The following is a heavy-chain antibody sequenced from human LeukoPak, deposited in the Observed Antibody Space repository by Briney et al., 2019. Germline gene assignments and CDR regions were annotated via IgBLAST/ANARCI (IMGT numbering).Heavy chain of an antibody. J-gene: IGHJ1*01. CDR2: IYYSGST. D-gene: IGHD2-8*02. CDR3: ARTSRTGEPEYFQH. CDR1: GGSISSGDYY. Sequence: SQTLFLTCTVSGGSISSGDYYWSWIRQPPGKGLEWIGYIYYSGSTYYNPSLKSRVTISVDTSENQFSLRLSSVTAADTAVYYCARTSRTGEPEYFQHWGQGTLVTVSS. V-gene: IGHV4-30-4*01.